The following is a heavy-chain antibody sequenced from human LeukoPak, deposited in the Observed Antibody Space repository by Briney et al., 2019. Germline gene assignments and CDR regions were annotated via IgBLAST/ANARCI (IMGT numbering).Heavy chain of an antibody. Sequence: ASVKVPCKASGYTFTSYDINWVRQATGQGLEWMGWMNPNSGDTGYAQKFQGRVTMTRNTSISTAYMELSSLRSEDTAVYYCARVSRHLGYSSSGWFDPWGQGTLVTVSS. CDR2: MNPNSGDT. J-gene: IGHJ5*02. CDR1: GYTFTSYD. D-gene: IGHD6-13*01. CDR3: ARVSRHLGYSSSGWFDP. V-gene: IGHV1-8*01.